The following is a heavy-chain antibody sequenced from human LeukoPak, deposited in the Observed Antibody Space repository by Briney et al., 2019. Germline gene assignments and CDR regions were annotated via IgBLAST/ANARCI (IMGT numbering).Heavy chain of an antibody. Sequence: ASVIISCKASGYTFTYYYMHWVQQAPGKGHEFMGRVDPEDRETIYAAKFQARVTITADTSTDTAYMELSSLRSEDTAVYYCATGRGGHLQEFDYWGQGTLVTVSS. CDR2: VDPEDRET. D-gene: IGHD3-10*01. V-gene: IGHV1-69-2*01. CDR1: GYTFTYYY. J-gene: IGHJ4*02. CDR3: ATGRGGHLQEFDY.